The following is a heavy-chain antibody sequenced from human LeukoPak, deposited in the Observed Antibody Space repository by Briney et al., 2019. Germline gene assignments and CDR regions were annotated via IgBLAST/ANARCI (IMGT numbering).Heavy chain of an antibody. J-gene: IGHJ5*02. CDR2: IYYSGST. Sequence: SETLSLTCTVSGGSISSYYWSWIRQPPGKGLEWIGYIYYSGSTNYNPSLKSRVTISVDTSKNQFSLKLSSVTAADTAVYYCARLIYGSGSYYKSNWLDLWGQGALVTVSS. CDR1: GGSISSYY. CDR3: ARLIYGSGSYYKSNWLDL. D-gene: IGHD3-10*01. V-gene: IGHV4-59*01.